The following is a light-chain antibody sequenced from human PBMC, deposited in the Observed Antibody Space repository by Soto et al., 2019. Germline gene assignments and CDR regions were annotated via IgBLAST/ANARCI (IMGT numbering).Light chain of an antibody. V-gene: IGKV3-15*01. CDR2: SAS. J-gene: IGKJ1*01. CDR1: QSISDT. CDR3: QQYNNWPWT. Sequence: EVAMTQSQPTLSVSPGGRATLSCRASQSISDTLAWYQQKPGQAPRLLIYSASRRATGFPGRFSGSGSGTDFTLTISSLRSEDLAVYYCQQYNNWPWTFGQVTKVDNK.